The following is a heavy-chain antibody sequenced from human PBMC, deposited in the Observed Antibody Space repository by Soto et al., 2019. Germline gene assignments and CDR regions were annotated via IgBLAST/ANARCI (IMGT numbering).Heavy chain of an antibody. V-gene: IGHV5-51*01. D-gene: IGHD3-10*01. CDR2: IYPGDSDI. CDR3: ARANYGISKPSNFDY. CDR1: GYSFSSYW. Sequence: HGESLKISCKGSGYSFSSYWIGWVRQMPGKGLDWMGIIYPGDSDIRYNPSFQGQVTISADESMTTAYLQWSSLKASDTAVYYCARANYGISKPSNFDYWGQGNSVTVSS. J-gene: IGHJ4*02.